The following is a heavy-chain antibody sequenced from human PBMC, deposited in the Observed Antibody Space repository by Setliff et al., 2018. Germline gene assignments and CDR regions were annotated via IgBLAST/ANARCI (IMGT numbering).Heavy chain of an antibody. CDR2: MNPNSGNT. J-gene: IGHJ4*02. Sequence: ASVKVSCKASGYTFTSYDINWVRQATGQGLEWMGWMNPNSGNTGYAQKFQGRVTMTRNTSISTAYMDLSSLRFEDTAVYYCARVDNFWSGPIDYWGQGTLVTVSS. V-gene: IGHV1-8*02. D-gene: IGHD3-3*01. CDR3: ARVDNFWSGPIDY. CDR1: GYTFTSYD.